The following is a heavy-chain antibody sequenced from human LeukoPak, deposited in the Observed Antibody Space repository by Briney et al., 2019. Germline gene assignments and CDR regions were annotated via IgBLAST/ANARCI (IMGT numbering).Heavy chain of an antibody. D-gene: IGHD2-2*01. CDR1: GFTFSSYG. J-gene: IGHJ3*02. CDR3: AKDRGQYCSSTSCLDAFDI. V-gene: IGHV3-30*02. CDR2: IRYDGSNK. Sequence: GGSLRLSCAASGFTFSSYGMHWVRQAPGKGLEWVAFIRYDGSNKYYADSVKGRFTISRDNSKNTLYLQMNSLRAEDTAVYYCAKDRGQYCSSTSCLDAFDIWGQGTMVTVSS.